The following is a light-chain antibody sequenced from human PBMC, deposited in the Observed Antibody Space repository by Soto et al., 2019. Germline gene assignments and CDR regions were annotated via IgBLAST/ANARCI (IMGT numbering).Light chain of an antibody. CDR2: GAS. CDR3: QQYHNSILM. CDR1: QSVSSSH. Sequence: ENVLTQSPGTLSLSPGERATLSCRASQSVSSSHLAWYQQKPGQAPRLLMYGASSRATGIPDRFSGGGSGADFTLTISRLEPEDFGVYCCQQYHNSILMFGQGTKVEIK. J-gene: IGKJ1*01. V-gene: IGKV3-20*01.